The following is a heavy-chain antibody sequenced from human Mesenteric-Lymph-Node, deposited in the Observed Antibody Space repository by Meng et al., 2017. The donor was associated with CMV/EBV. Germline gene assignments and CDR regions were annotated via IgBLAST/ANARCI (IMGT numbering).Heavy chain of an antibody. Sequence: GGSLRLSCAAAGFAFGDFTMSWVRQAPGKGLEWVSSVSWDGGSTYSADSVKGRFTVSRDNTGNVLFLQMSSLRAEDTAFYFCAKLSGPGYTSSSYFDSWGQGTLVTVSS. CDR3: AKLSGPGYTSSSYFDS. CDR1: GFAFGDFT. J-gene: IGHJ4*02. D-gene: IGHD6-13*01. V-gene: IGHV3-43*01. CDR2: VSWDGGST.